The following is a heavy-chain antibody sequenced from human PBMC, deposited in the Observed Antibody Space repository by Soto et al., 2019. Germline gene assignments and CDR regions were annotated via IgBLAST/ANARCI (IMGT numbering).Heavy chain of an antibody. CDR1: GGSISSSSYY. J-gene: IGHJ4*02. CDR3: ARHKLSGYDFYYFDY. D-gene: IGHD5-12*01. V-gene: IGHV4-39*01. CDR2: IYYSGST. Sequence: SETLSLTCTVSGGSISSSSYYWGWIRQPPGKGLEWIGSIYYSGSTYYNPSLKSRVTISVDTSKNQFSLKLSSVTAADTAVYYCARHKLSGYDFYYFDYWGQGTLVTVSS.